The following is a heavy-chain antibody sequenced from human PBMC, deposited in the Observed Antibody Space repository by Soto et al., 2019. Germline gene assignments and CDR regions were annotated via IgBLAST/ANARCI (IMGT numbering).Heavy chain of an antibody. Sequence: GGSLGLSCAASGFTFSSYEMNWVRQAPGKGLEWVSYISSSGSTIYYADPVKSRFTISRDNAKNSLYLQMNSLRAEDTAVYYCARANQQKSVGYHYGMAVRGQRTTVTVS. J-gene: IGHJ6*02. CDR1: GFTFSSYE. V-gene: IGHV3-48*03. CDR3: ARANQQKSVGYHYGMAV. D-gene: IGHD2-2*01. CDR2: ISSSGSTI.